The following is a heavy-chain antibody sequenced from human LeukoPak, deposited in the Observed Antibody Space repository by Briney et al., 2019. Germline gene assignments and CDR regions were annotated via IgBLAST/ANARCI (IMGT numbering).Heavy chain of an antibody. Sequence: GGSLRLSCAASGFTFSSYEMNWVRQAPGKGLEWVSYISSSGSTIYYADSVKGRFTISRDNAKNSLYLQMNSLRVEDTAVYYCAKSWNYYDSSGDDALDIWGQGTMVTVSS. CDR1: GFTFSSYE. J-gene: IGHJ3*02. CDR3: AKSWNYYDSSGDDALDI. D-gene: IGHD3-22*01. CDR2: ISSSGSTI. V-gene: IGHV3-48*03.